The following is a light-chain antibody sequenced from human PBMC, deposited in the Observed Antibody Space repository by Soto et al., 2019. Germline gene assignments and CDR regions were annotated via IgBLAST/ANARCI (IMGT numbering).Light chain of an antibody. CDR3: CSYAGSSIR. J-gene: IGLJ3*02. V-gene: IGLV2-23*01. CDR2: EGS. CDR1: SSDVGSYNL. Sequence: QSVLTQPASVSGSPGQSITISCTGTSSDVGSYNLVSWYQQHPGKAPKLMIYEGSKRPSGVSNRFSGSKSGNTASLTISGLQAEDEAGYYCCSYAGSSIRFGGGTKLTVL.